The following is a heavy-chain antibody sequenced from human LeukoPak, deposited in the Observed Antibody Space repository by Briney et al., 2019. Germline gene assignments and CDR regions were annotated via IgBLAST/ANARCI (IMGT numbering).Heavy chain of an antibody. CDR3: ARGRDWLRWFDP. V-gene: IGHV1-8*01. CDR2: MNPNSGNT. CDR1: GYTFSNYD. J-gene: IGHJ5*02. D-gene: IGHD3/OR15-3a*01. Sequence: ASVKVSCKASGYTFSNYDINWVRQAPGQGLEWLGWMNPNSGNTGYAQKFQGRVTITRNTSISTAYMELSSLTSEDTAVYYCARGRDWLRWFDPWGQGTLVTVSS.